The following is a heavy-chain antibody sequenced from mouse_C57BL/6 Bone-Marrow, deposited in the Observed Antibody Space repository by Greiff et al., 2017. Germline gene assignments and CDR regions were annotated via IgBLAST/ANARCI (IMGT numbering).Heavy chain of an antibody. CDR3: ARQGYYAMDY. V-gene: IGHV5-6*01. Sequence: EVQLLESGGDLVKPGGSLKLSYAASGFTFSSYGMSWVRQTPDQRLEWVATISRGGSYTYYPDSVKGRFTISRDNATNTLYLQMSSLKSEDTAMYYCARQGYYAMDYWGQGTSVTVSS. CDR2: ISRGGSYT. CDR1: GFTFSSYG. J-gene: IGHJ4*01.